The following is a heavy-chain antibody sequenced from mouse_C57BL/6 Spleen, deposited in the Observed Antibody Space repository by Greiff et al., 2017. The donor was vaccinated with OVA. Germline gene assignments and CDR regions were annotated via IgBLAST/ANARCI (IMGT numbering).Heavy chain of an antibody. Sequence: EVQRVESGGGLVQPGGSLKLSCAASGFTFSDYGMHWVRQAPETGLAWVAYISSGSSTIYYADPVKGRFTISRANAKNTLFMQMTSLRSEDTARYYCAREGYYKVDWGQGTTLTVSS. D-gene: IGHD2-12*01. CDR1: GFTFSDYG. V-gene: IGHV5-17*01. CDR3: AREGYYKVD. CDR2: ISSGSSTI. J-gene: IGHJ2*01.